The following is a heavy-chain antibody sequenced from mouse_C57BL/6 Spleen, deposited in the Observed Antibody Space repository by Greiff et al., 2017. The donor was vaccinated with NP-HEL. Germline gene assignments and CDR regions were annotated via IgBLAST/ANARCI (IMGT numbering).Heavy chain of an antibody. CDR1: GYTFTSYD. CDR3: ARYRSGGRILDY. Sequence: LQESGAELARPGASVKLSCKASGYTFTSYDLTWVKQRTGQGLEWIGEIYPRSGNTYYNEKFKGKATLTADKSSSPAYMALRSLTCGDAAVYFCARYRSGGRILDYWGQGTTRTVSS. CDR2: IYPRSGNT. J-gene: IGHJ2*01. D-gene: IGHD3-2*02. V-gene: IGHV1-81*01.